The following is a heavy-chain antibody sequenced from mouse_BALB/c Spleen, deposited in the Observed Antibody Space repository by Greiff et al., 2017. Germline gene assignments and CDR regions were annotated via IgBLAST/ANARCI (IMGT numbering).Heavy chain of an antibody. J-gene: IGHJ2*01. D-gene: IGHD1-1*01. CDR3: AREGDYYGSSD. CDR2: ISSGGST. Sequence: EVQVVESGGGLVKPGGSLKLSCAASGFTFSSYAMSWVRQTPEKRLEWVASISSGGSTYYPDSVKGRFTISRDNARNILYLQMSSLRSEDTAMYYCAREGDYYGSSDWGQGTTLTVSS. CDR1: GFTFSSYA. V-gene: IGHV5-6-5*01.